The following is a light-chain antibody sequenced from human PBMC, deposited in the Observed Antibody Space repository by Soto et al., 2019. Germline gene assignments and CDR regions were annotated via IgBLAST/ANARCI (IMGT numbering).Light chain of an antibody. CDR1: QSVFLRSNSKDY. V-gene: IGKV4-1*01. Sequence: DIVMTQSPDSLAVSLGERATIKCKSSQSVFLRSNSKDYLAWYQHKAGQPPKLLISWASTRASGVPDRFSGSGSGTDFTLTITRLEPEDFAVYYCQQYGGSPITFGLGTRLEIK. CDR3: QQYGGSPIT. CDR2: WAS. J-gene: IGKJ5*01.